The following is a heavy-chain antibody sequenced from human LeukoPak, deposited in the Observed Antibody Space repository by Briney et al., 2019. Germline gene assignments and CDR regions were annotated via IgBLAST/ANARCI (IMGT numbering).Heavy chain of an antibody. J-gene: IGHJ6*04. V-gene: IGHV4-31*03. CDR1: GGSISSGGYY. Sequence: SETLSLTCTVSGGSISSGGYYWSWIRQHPGKGLEWIGYIYYSGSTYYNPSLKSRVTISVDTSKNQFSLKLSSVTAADTAVYYCARGRYCSSTSCWNYYYYGMDVWGKGTTVTVSS. CDR2: IYYSGST. CDR3: ARGRYCSSTSCWNYYYYGMDV. D-gene: IGHD2-2*01.